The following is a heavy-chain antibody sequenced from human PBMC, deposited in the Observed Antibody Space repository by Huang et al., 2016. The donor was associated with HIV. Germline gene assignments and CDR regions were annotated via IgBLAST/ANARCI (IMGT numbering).Heavy chain of an antibody. Sequence: QVQLVESGGGVVQPGRSLRLSCLASGFTFENYAMHWCRQTPGKVLEWVAVISDDESNKSYADSFKGRFTISRDNFKNTFYLEMNSLRVEDTAVYYWATGYCSGGSCPLDYWGQGTLVTVYS. V-gene: IGHV3-30-3*01. J-gene: IGHJ4*02. CDR3: ATGYCSGGSCPLDY. CDR1: GFTFENYA. D-gene: IGHD2-15*01. CDR2: ISDDESNK.